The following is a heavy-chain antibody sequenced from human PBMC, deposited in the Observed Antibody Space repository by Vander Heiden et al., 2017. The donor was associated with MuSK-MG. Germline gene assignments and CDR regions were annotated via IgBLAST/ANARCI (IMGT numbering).Heavy chain of an antibody. CDR3: AKEIRYVGVPLFDH. V-gene: IGHV3-23*01. D-gene: IGHD2-8*01. Sequence: EVQLLESGGGLVQPGGSLRLPCPASGFTFSTFAMSRVRPAPGKGLEWVSGIRDSGDSTYYADSVKGRFTISRDNSKNTLSLQMNSLRAEDTAMYYCAKEIRYVGVPLFDHWGQGTLVTVSS. J-gene: IGHJ4*02. CDR2: IRDSGDST. CDR1: GFTFSTFA.